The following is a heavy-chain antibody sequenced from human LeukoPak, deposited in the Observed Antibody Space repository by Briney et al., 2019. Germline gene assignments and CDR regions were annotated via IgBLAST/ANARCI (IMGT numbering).Heavy chain of an antibody. CDR1: GFTFSSYA. J-gene: IGHJ3*02. V-gene: IGHV3-30-3*01. D-gene: IGHD4-17*01. CDR2: ISYDGSNK. Sequence: PGGSLRLSCAASGFTFSSYAMHWVRQAPGKGLEWVAVISYDGSNKYYADSVKGRFTISRDNSKNTLYLQMNSLRAEDTAVYYCAKDAGYGDYGPYDAFDIWGQGTMVTVSS. CDR3: AKDAGYGDYGPYDAFDI.